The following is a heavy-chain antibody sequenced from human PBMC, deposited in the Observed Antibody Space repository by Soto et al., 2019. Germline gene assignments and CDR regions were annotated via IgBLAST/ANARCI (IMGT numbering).Heavy chain of an antibody. J-gene: IGHJ3*02. CDR3: ARGLLWFGELYSGDAFDI. CDR2: IYYSGST. Sequence: QLQLQESGPGLVKPSETLSLTCTVSGGSISSSSYYWGWIRQPPGKGLEWIGSIYYSGSTYYNPSLKSRVTIPVHTAKNQFSRKLSSVTAADTAVYYCARGLLWFGELYSGDAFDIWGQGTMVTVSS. D-gene: IGHD3-10*01. V-gene: IGHV4-39*01. CDR1: GGSISSSSYY.